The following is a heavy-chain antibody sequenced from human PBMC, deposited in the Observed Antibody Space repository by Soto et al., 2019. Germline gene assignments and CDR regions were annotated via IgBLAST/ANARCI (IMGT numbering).Heavy chain of an antibody. CDR3: ATGGITGTTQDY. Sequence: SETLSLTCTVSGGSISSYYWSWIRQPPGKGLEWIGYIYYSGSTNYNPSLKSRVTISVDTPKNQFSLKLSSVTAADTAVYYCATGGITGTTQDYWGQGTLVTVSS. D-gene: IGHD1-7*01. J-gene: IGHJ4*02. CDR1: GGSISSYY. V-gene: IGHV4-59*01. CDR2: IYYSGST.